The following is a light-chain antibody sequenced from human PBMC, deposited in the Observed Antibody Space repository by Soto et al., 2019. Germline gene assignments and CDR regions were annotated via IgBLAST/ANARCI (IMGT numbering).Light chain of an antibody. CDR2: EGS. Sequence: QSVLTQPASVSGSPGQSITISCTGTSSDFGSYNLVSWYQQHPGKAPKLMIYEGSKRPSGVSNRFSGSKSVNTASLTISWLQAEDEADYYCCSHAVSSSSVVFGGGTKLTVL. CDR1: SSDFGSYNL. CDR3: CSHAVSSSSVV. V-gene: IGLV2-23*01. J-gene: IGLJ2*01.